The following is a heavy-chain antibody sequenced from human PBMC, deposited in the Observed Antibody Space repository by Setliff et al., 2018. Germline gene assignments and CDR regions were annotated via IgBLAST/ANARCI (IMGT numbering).Heavy chain of an antibody. CDR2: TIPVFGTT. CDR1: GGTFGNYG. J-gene: IGHJ6*03. V-gene: IGHV1-69*05. D-gene: IGHD5-18*01. CDR3: VREGVDTRSSTDYRYYMDV. Sequence: SVKVSCKASGGTFGNYGISWVRQAPGQGLEWMGGTIPVFGTTDYSQKFQGRVTIITDESTSTAFMQLSSLRSEDTAVYYCVREGVDTRSSTDYRYYMDVWGKGTTVT.